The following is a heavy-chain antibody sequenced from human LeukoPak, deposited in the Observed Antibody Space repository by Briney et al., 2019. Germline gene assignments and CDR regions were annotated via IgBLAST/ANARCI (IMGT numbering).Heavy chain of an antibody. CDR3: ATSFHDSSGYYRVD. J-gene: IGHJ4*02. V-gene: IGHV3-53*01. D-gene: IGHD3-22*01. Sequence: GGSLRLSCAASGFTVSSNYMSWVRQAPGKGLEWVSVIYSGGSTYYADSVKGRFTISRDNSKNTLYLQMNSLRAEDTAVYYCATSFHDSSGYYRVDWGQGTLVTVSS. CDR1: GFTVSSNY. CDR2: IYSGGST.